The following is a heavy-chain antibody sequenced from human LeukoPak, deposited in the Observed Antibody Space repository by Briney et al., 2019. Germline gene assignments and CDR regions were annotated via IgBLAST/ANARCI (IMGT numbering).Heavy chain of an antibody. CDR2: ISGSGGST. D-gene: IGHD2-2*01. V-gene: IGHV3-23*01. CDR3: VKDALTRIVVVPAAMPFDY. CDR1: GFTFSSYA. Sequence: PGGSLRLSCAASGFTFSSYAMSWVRQAPGKGLEWVSAISGSGGSTHYADSVKGRFTVSRDNSKNTLYLQMNSLRAEDTAVYYCVKDALTRIVVVPAAMPFDYWGQGTLVTVSS. J-gene: IGHJ4*02.